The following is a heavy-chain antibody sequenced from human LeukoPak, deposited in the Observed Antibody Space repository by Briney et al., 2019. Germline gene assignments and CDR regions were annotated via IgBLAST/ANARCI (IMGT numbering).Heavy chain of an antibody. V-gene: IGHV3-23*01. CDR3: AKWHYYDSSGYFDY. D-gene: IGHD3-22*01. CDR2: ISGSGGST. Sequence: PGGSLRLSCAASGFTFSSYAMSWVRQAPGKGLEWVAAISGSGGSTYYAGSVKGGFTISRDNSKNTLYLQMNSRRAEDTAVYYCAKWHYYDSSGYFDYWGQGTLVTVSS. J-gene: IGHJ4*02. CDR1: GFTFSSYA.